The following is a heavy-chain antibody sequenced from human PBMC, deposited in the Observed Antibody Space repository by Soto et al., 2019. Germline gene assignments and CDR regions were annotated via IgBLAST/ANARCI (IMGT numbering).Heavy chain of an antibody. J-gene: IGHJ4*02. Sequence: GASVKVSCKASGYIFTGYYMHWVRQAPGQGLEWMGWINPNSGDTNYTQKFQGWVTMTRDTSISTAYMELSRLRSDDTAVHYCATSRISIAVAGETEYYFDYWGQGTLVTVSS. D-gene: IGHD6-19*01. CDR2: INPNSGDT. CDR3: ATSRISIAVAGETEYYFDY. V-gene: IGHV1-2*04. CDR1: GYIFTGYY.